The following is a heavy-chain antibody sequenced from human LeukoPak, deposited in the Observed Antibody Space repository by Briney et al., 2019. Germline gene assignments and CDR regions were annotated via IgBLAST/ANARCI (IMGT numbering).Heavy chain of an antibody. V-gene: IGHV4-59*12. Sequence: ASETLSLTCAVYGGSFSGYYWSWIRQPPGKGLEWIGYIYYSGSTNYNPSLKSRVTISVDTSKNQFSLKLSSVTAADTAVYYCASHGVAAEAYWFDPWGQGTLVTVSS. D-gene: IGHD2-15*01. CDR2: IYYSGST. CDR1: GGSFSGYY. J-gene: IGHJ5*02. CDR3: ASHGVAAEAYWFDP.